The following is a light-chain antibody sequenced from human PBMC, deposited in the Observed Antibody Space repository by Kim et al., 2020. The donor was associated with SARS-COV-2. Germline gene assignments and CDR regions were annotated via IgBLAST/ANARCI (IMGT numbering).Light chain of an antibody. V-gene: IGLV2-23*02. CDR2: EVN. CDR3: SSYGGTYYV. J-gene: IGLJ1*01. Sequence: PGHSITIFCNGTSRDVVRYSLVSWYQQHSGKVPKLIIFEVNKWPSGVSTRFSGSKSDNTASLTISGLLPEDEADYYCSSYGGTYYVFGSGTKVTVL. CDR1: SRDVVRYSL.